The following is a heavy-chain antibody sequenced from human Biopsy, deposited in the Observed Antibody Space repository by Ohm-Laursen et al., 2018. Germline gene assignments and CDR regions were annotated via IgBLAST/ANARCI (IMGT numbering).Heavy chain of an antibody. J-gene: IGHJ4*02. Sequence: SETLSLTCTVSGYSISSDYRWGWIRQAPGKTLEGLGNIFKDGNTHYNPSLRSRLIISIDTPKNQFSLMMTSVSGADPAVYFCARVGSGWAPFDKWGPGTLVTVSS. CDR1: GYSISSDYR. CDR2: IFKDGNT. CDR3: ARVGSGWAPFDK. D-gene: IGHD6-19*01. V-gene: IGHV4-38-2*02.